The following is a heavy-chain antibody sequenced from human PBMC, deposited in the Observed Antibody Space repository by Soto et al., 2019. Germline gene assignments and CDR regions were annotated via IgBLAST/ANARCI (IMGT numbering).Heavy chain of an antibody. D-gene: IGHD6-13*01. CDR2: IYYSGST. CDR1: GGSISSSNW. V-gene: IGHV4-4*02. CDR3: ARAAHYSSPFRWFDP. J-gene: IGHJ5*02. Sequence: PSETLSLTCAVSGGSISSSNWWSWVRQPPGKGLEWIGEIYYSGSTYYNPSLKSRVTISVDTSKNQFSLKLSSVTAADTAVYYCARAAHYSSPFRWFDPWGQGTLVTVSS.